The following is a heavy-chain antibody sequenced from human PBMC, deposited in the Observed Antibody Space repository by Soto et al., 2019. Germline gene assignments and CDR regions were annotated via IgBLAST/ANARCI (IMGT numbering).Heavy chain of an antibody. CDR2: INHSGST. D-gene: IGHD3-3*01. V-gene: IGHV4-34*01. CDR1: GGSFSGYY. CDR3: ARGAGDIVIIPTLLPNWFDP. Sequence: SETLSLTCAVYGGSFSGYYWSWIRQPPGKGLEWIGEINHSGSTNYNPSLKSRVTISVDTSKNQLSLKLSSVTAADAAVYYCARGAGDIVIIPTLLPNWFDPSGQGTLVTVSS. J-gene: IGHJ5*02.